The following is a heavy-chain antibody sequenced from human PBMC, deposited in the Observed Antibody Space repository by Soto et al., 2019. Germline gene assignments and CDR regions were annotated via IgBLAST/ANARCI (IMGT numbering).Heavy chain of an antibody. Sequence: QVQLVESGGGVVQPGRSLKLSCEATGFSFSRHGMHWVRQAPGKGLEGLAVILSDGSAEEYAGSVQGRFTIARDNSKNVLYLEMNNLRAEDTSVYYGARDDDYSDNGLDYWGRGVLVTVSS. CDR2: ILSDGSAE. D-gene: IGHD4-17*01. CDR1: GFSFSRHG. V-gene: IGHV3-33*01. CDR3: ARDDDYSDNGLDY. J-gene: IGHJ4*02.